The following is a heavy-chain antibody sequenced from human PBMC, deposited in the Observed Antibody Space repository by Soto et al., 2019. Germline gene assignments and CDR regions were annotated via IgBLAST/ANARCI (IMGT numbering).Heavy chain of an antibody. CDR3: TIGVRSGRNGY. V-gene: IGHV3-15*01. CDR2: IKSKTDGGTT. D-gene: IGHD6-19*01. Sequence: EVQLVESGGGLVKPGESLRLSCAASGLTITNAWMSWVRQAPGKGLEWVGRIKSKTDGGTTDYAAPVKGRFTISRDDSKSTLYLQINSLKTEDTAVYYCTIGVRSGRNGYWGQGTLVTVSS. J-gene: IGHJ4*02. CDR1: GLTITNAW.